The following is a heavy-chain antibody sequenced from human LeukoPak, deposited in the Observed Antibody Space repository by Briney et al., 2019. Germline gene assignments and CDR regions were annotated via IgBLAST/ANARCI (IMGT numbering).Heavy chain of an antibody. D-gene: IGHD2-15*01. Sequence: ASVKVSCKASGYTLTGYYMHWVRQAPGQGLEWMGWINPNSGGTNYAQKFQGRVTMTRDTSISTAYMELSRLRSDDTAVYYCARVAPGVVAAAYNWFDPWGQGTLVTVSS. V-gene: IGHV1-2*02. CDR1: GYTLTGYY. J-gene: IGHJ5*02. CDR3: ARVAPGVVAAAYNWFDP. CDR2: INPNSGGT.